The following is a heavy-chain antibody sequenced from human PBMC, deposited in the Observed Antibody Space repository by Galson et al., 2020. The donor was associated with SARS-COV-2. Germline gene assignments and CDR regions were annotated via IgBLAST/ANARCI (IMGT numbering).Heavy chain of an antibody. J-gene: IGHJ4*02. CDR3: AHTSRYCSSTSCYSFDY. Sequence: SGPTLVKPTQTLTLTCTFSGFSLSTSGVGVGWIRQPPGKALEWLALIYWDDDKRYSPSLKSRLTITKDTSKNQVVLTMTNMDPVDTATYYCAHTSRYCSSTSCYSFDYWGQGTLVTVSS. D-gene: IGHD2-2*02. CDR2: IYWDDDK. V-gene: IGHV2-5*02. CDR1: GFSLSTSGVG.